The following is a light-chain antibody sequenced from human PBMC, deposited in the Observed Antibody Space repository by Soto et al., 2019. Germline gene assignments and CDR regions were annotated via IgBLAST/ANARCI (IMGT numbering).Light chain of an antibody. J-gene: IGKJ2*01. V-gene: IGKV1-5*01. Sequence: DIAMTQSPATLSASVGDRVTITCRASQSISSWLAWYQQKPGKAPKLLIYDASSLESGVPSRFSGSGSGTEFTLTISSLQPDDFATYYCQQYNSYHTFGQGTKLEIK. CDR3: QQYNSYHT. CDR2: DAS. CDR1: QSISSW.